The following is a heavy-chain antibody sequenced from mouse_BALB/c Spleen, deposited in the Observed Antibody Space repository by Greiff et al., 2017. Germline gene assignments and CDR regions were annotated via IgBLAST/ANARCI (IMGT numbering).Heavy chain of an antibody. CDR2: INPGSAYN. CDR1: GYTFTSYW. Sequence: VQLQQSGAELAKPGASVKMSCKASGYTFTSYWMHWVKQRPGQGLEWIGYINPGSAYNDYNQKFKDKATLTADKSSSTVYMQLSSLTYEDAAVFYCAREQGGYPMDYWGQGTSVIVSS. J-gene: IGHJ4*01. CDR3: AREQGGYPMDY. V-gene: IGHV1-7*01.